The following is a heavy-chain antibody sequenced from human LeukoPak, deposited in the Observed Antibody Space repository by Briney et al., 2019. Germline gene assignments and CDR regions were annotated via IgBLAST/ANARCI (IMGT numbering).Heavy chain of an antibody. CDR3: ARVVGLTGYSSNWYSGYYYYMDV. D-gene: IGHD6-13*01. Sequence: GASVKVSCKASGYTFTSYGISWVRQAPGQGLEWMGWISAYNGNTNYVQKLQGRVTMTTDTSTSTDYMELRSLRSDDTAVYFCARVVGLTGYSSNWYSGYYYYMDVWGKGTTVTVSS. CDR1: GYTFTSYG. CDR2: ISAYNGNT. J-gene: IGHJ6*03. V-gene: IGHV1-18*01.